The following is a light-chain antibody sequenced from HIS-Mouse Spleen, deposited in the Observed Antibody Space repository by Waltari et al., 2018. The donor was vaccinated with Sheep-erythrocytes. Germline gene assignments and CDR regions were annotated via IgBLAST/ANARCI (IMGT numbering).Light chain of an antibody. V-gene: IGLV2-11*01. CDR2: DVS. J-gene: IGLJ1*01. CDR3: CSYAGSYNHV. Sequence: QSALTQPRSVSGSPGQSVTISCTGTSSDVGGYNYVSWYQQHPGKAPKLMIYDVSKRPSGVHDRCSGSTAGNTASLTISGLQAEDEADYYCCSYAGSYNHVFATGTKVTVL. CDR1: SSDVGGYNY.